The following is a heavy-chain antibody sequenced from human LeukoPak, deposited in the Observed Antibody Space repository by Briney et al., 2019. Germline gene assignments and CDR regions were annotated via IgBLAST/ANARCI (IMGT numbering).Heavy chain of an antibody. CDR2: ISGSGGST. J-gene: IGHJ4*02. CDR3: AKGGGVSNYDIAN. CDR1: GFTFSSYW. V-gene: IGHV3-23*01. Sequence: EPGGSLRLSCAASGFTFSSYWMSWVRQAPGKGLEWVSAISGSGGSTYYADSVKGRFTISRDNSKNTLYLQINSLRAEDTAAYYCAKGGGVSNYDIANWGQGTLVTVSS. D-gene: IGHD3-22*01.